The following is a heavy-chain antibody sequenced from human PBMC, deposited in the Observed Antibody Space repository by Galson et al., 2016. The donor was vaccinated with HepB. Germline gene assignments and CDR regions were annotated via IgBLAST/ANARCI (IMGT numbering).Heavy chain of an antibody. CDR1: GDSVSSNSAG. Sequence: CAISGDSVSSNSAGWYWIRQSPSRGLEWLGRTYYRSKWHFGYAESVKSRITINPDTAKNQFSLQLNSVTPEDTAIYYCARSYLLGRGFGSWGQGTLVTVSS. D-gene: IGHD7-27*01. CDR3: ARSYLLGRGFGS. V-gene: IGHV6-1*01. CDR2: TYYRSKWHF. J-gene: IGHJ4*02.